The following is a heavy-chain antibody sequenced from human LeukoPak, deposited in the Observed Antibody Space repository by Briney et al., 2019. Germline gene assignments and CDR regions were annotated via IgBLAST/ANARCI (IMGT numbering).Heavy chain of an antibody. Sequence: GGSLRLSCAASGFTVSSNYMSWVRQAPGKGLEWVSVIYSGGSTYYADSVKGRFTISRDNSKNTLYLQMNSLRAEDTAVYYCARGRPRLGLAPFDYWGQGTLVTVSS. CDR1: GFTVSSNY. CDR2: IYSGGST. V-gene: IGHV3-53*01. D-gene: IGHD6-19*01. J-gene: IGHJ4*02. CDR3: ARGRPRLGLAPFDY.